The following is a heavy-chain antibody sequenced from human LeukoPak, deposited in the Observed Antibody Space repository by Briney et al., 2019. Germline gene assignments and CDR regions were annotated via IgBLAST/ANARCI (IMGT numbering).Heavy chain of an antibody. D-gene: IGHD5-18*01. CDR1: GGSFSGYY. CDR2: INHSGST. J-gene: IGHJ4*02. CDR3: ARHRPGYSGIYYFDY. V-gene: IGHV4-34*01. Sequence: SETLSLTCAVYGGSFSGYYWSWIRQPPGKGLEWIGEINHSGSTNYNPSLKSRVTISVDTSKNQFSLKLSSVTAADTAVYYCARHRPGYSGIYYFDYWGQGTLVTVSS.